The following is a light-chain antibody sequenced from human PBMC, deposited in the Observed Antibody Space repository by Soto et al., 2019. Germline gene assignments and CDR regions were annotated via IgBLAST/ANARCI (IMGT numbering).Light chain of an antibody. Sequence: NFMLTQPHSVSESPGKTVTISCTRRSFSITSNYVQWYQQRPGSSPTTVIYEDNQRPSGVPDRFSGSIDSSSNSASLTISGLETEDEADYYCQSYDATNQVFGGGTKLIVL. J-gene: IGLJ3*02. CDR1: SFSITSNY. CDR2: EDN. CDR3: QSYDATNQV. V-gene: IGLV6-57*01.